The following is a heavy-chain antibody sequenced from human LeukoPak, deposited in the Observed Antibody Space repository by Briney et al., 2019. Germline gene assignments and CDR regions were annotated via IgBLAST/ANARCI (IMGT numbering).Heavy chain of an antibody. V-gene: IGHV4-38-2*02. Sequence: NPSETLSLTCTVSGYSISSGYYWGWIRQPPGKGLEWIGSIYHSGSTYYNPSLKSRVTISVDTSKNQFSLKLSSVTAADTAVYYCARATMTYYFDYWGQGTLVTVSS. D-gene: IGHD4-17*01. J-gene: IGHJ4*02. CDR3: ARATMTYYFDY. CDR2: IYHSGST. CDR1: GYSISSGYY.